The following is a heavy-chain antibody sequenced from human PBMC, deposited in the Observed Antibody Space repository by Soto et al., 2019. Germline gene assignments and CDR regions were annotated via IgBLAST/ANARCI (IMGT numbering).Heavy chain of an antibody. D-gene: IGHD5-18*01. J-gene: IGHJ6*02. CDR2: ISYSGST. Sequence: QVQLQESGPGLVKPSQTLSLTCTVSGGSISSDDYYWSWIRQPPGKGLEWIGYISYSGSTYYNPSLEGRLTISXXTXKTXFSLRLSSVTAADTAVYYCARGGYSYDYHYYGLDVWGQGTTVTVSS. CDR1: GGSISSDDYY. CDR3: ARGGYSYDYHYYGLDV. V-gene: IGHV4-30-4*01.